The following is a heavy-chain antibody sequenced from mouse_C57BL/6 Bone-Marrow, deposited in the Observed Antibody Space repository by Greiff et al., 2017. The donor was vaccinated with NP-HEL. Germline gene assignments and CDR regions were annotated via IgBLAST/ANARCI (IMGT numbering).Heavy chain of an antibody. Sequence: QVQLQQPGAELVKPGASVKMSCKASGYTFTSYWITWVKQRPGQGLEWIGWIYPGSGNTKYNEKFKGKATLTADTSSSTAYMQLSSLTSEDSAVYYCARRKGLLLFAYWGQGTLVTVSA. J-gene: IGHJ3*01. CDR3: ARRKGLLLFAY. CDR1: GYTFTSYW. D-gene: IGHD1-1*01. V-gene: IGHV1-66*01. CDR2: IYPGSGNT.